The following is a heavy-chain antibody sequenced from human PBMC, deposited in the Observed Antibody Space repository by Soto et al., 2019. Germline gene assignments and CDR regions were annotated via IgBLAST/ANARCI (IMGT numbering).Heavy chain of an antibody. CDR2: IDPKSGGT. CDR1: GPTFIAYY. Sequence: QLVQSGAEVKKPGASVRVSCKTSGPTFIAYYIHWVRQARGQGLEWMGWIDPKSGGTTYEQKFLGRVTMTRDTSINTAYMDLNRLTSDDTAVYYCARVSVDVPEWGQGTLITVSS. V-gene: IGHV1-2*02. CDR3: ARVSVDVPE. J-gene: IGHJ4*02. D-gene: IGHD5-12*01.